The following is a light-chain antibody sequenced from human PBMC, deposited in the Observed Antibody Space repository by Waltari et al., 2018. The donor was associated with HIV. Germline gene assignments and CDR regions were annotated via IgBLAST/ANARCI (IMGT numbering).Light chain of an antibody. CDR3: SSYTSSSPYA. CDR1: SSDVGVYTH. V-gene: IGLV2-14*03. J-gene: IGLJ1*01. CDR2: DVS. Sequence: QAALTQPASVSGSPGPSITIPCTGPSSDVGVYTHVYWYQQHTGKAPKLMIYDVSNRPPGVSNRFSVSKSGNPASLTISGLQAEDEPDYYCSSYTSSSPYAFGTGTKVTVL.